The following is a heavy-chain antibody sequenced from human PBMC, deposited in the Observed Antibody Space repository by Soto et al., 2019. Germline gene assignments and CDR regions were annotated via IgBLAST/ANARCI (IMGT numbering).Heavy chain of an antibody. J-gene: IGHJ6*02. Sequence: EVQLVQSGAEVKKPGESLRISCKGSGYSFTSYWISWVRQMPGKGLEWTGRSDPSDSYTNYSPAFQDHVTISADKSISTACLQWSSLQASDTAMYYCAASGGYYYGMDVWGQGTTVTVSS. CDR3: AASGGYYYGMDV. D-gene: IGHD3-16*01. CDR1: GYSFTSYW. CDR2: SDPSDSYT. V-gene: IGHV5-10-1*03.